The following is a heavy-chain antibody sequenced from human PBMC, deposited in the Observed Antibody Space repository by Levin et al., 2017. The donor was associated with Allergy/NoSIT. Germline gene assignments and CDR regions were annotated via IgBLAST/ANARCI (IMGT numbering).Heavy chain of an antibody. Sequence: GGSLRLSCAASGFTFSRYSMNWVRQAPGKGLEWVSYISSSSTTIYYADSVKGRFTISRDNAKKSLYLQMNSLRDEDTAVYHCARGVNYDYIWGSYGGYMDVWGKGTTVTVSS. D-gene: IGHD3-16*01. CDR2: ISSSSTTI. CDR3: ARGVNYDYIWGSYGGYMDV. V-gene: IGHV3-48*02. J-gene: IGHJ6*03. CDR1: GFTFSRYS.